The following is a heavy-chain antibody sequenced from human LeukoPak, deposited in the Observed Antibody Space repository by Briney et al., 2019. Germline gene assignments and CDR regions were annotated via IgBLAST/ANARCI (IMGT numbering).Heavy chain of an antibody. J-gene: IGHJ5*02. CDR3: ARDTAAGTHWFDP. V-gene: IGHV4-59*12. D-gene: IGHD6-13*01. CDR2: IYHSGST. CDR1: GGSISSYY. Sequence: SETLSLTCTVSGGSISSYYWSWIRQPPGKGLEWIGYIYHSGSTYYNPSLKSRVTISVDRSKNQFSLKLSSVTAADTAVYYCARDTAAGTHWFDPWGQGTLVTVSS.